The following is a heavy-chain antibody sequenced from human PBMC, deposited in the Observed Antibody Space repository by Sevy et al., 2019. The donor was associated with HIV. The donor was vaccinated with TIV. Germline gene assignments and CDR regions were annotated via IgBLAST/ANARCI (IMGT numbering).Heavy chain of an antibody. J-gene: IGHJ5*02. Sequence: SETLSLTCAVYGESFSGYYWSWIRQPPEKGLEWIGEINDSGSTNYNPSLKSRVTISVDTSKNQFSLKLSSVTAADTVVYYCARDMGGLAVAGKGWFDPWGQGMLVTVSS. V-gene: IGHV4-34*01. D-gene: IGHD6-19*01. CDR1: GESFSGYY. CDR2: INDSGST. CDR3: ARDMGGLAVAGKGWFDP.